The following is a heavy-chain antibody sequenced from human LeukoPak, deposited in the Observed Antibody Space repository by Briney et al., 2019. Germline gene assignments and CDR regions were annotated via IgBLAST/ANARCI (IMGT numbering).Heavy chain of an antibody. CDR3: ARPRLKTTVTTGSYYYMDV. J-gene: IGHJ6*03. D-gene: IGHD4-17*01. CDR2: INSDGSST. V-gene: IGHV3-74*01. CDR1: GFTFSSYW. Sequence: GGSLRLSCAASGFTFSSYWMHWVRQAPGKGLVWVSRINSDGSSTSYADSAKGRFTISRDNAKNTLYLQMNSLRAEDTAVYYCARPRLKTTVTTGSYYYMDVWGKGTTVTVSS.